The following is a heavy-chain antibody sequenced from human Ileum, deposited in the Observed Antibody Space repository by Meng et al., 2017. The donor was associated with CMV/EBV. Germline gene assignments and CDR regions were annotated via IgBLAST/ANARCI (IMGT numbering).Heavy chain of an antibody. J-gene: IGHJ4*02. Sequence: GGSLRLSCAASGFTFNTYWMHWVRQAPGKGLLWVSRIDSDGGRISYADSVKGRFTISRDNAANTLYLQMNSLSAEDTAVYFCASGIRLTGRWGQGTRVTVSS. CDR1: GFTFNTYW. CDR3: ASGIRLTGR. CDR2: IDSDGGRI. V-gene: IGHV3-74*01. D-gene: IGHD1-14*01.